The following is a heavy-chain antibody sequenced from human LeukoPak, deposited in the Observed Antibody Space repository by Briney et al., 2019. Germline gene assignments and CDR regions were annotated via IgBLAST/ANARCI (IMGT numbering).Heavy chain of an antibody. V-gene: IGHV3-21*01. CDR3: ARGMSGSYYSEVALDY. CDR1: GFTFSTFS. CDR2: ISSSGIYV. D-gene: IGHD1-26*01. J-gene: IGHJ4*02. Sequence: GGSLRLSCAASGFTFSTFSMNWVRQAPGKGLEWVSSISSSGIYVYYTDSLRGRFTISRDNAKNSLYLQMNSLRAEDTAVYYCARGMSGSYYSEVALDYWGQGTLVTVSS.